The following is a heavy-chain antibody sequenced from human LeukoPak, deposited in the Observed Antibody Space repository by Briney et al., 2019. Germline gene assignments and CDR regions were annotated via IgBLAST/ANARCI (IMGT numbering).Heavy chain of an antibody. CDR3: ARAPSGYYPYFVY. Sequence: PGGSLRLSCAASEFTFSSYTMHWVRQAPGKGLEWEAVISYDGSDKYYADSVKGRFTISRDNSKNTLYLQMNTLRAEDATMYYCARAPSGYYPYFVYWGQGTLVTVSS. J-gene: IGHJ4*02. CDR2: ISYDGSDK. CDR1: EFTFSSYT. V-gene: IGHV3-30*04. D-gene: IGHD3-3*01.